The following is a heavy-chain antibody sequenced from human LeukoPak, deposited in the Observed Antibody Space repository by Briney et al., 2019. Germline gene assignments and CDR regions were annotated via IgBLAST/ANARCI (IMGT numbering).Heavy chain of an antibody. CDR1: GYTLTELS. Sequence: ASVKVSCKVSGYTLTELSMHWVRQAPGKGLEWMGGSDPEDGETIYAQKFQGRVTMTEDTSTDTAYMELSSLRSEDTAVYYCATGRSGGSCPGWFDPWGQGTLVTVSS. V-gene: IGHV1-24*01. D-gene: IGHD2-15*01. CDR2: SDPEDGET. CDR3: ATGRSGGSCPGWFDP. J-gene: IGHJ5*02.